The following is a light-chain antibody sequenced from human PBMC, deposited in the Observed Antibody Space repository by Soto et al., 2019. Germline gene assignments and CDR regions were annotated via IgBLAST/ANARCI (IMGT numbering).Light chain of an antibody. J-gene: IGKJ5*01. Sequence: EISMTQFPAILSASPGGGATLSCRASQSVTSNYLAWYQQRPGQAPRLLFSGASSRATGIPDRFSGSGSGTDFTLTISRLEPEDFALYYCQHYAHNSPITFGQGTRLEIK. CDR1: QSVTSNY. CDR3: QHYAHNSPIT. V-gene: IGKV3-20*01. CDR2: GAS.